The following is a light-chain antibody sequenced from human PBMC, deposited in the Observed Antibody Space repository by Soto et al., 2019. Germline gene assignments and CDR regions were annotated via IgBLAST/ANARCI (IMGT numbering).Light chain of an antibody. J-gene: IGKJ2*01. CDR3: QQYNSYPYT. Sequence: DIQMTQSPSTLAASVGDRVTITCRASQSIRSWLAWYQQKPGNAPKLLIYDASNLESGVPSRFSGSASATEFTLTTISLQPDDFATYYCQQYNSYPYTFGQGTKVDIK. V-gene: IGKV1-5*01. CDR1: QSIRSW. CDR2: DAS.